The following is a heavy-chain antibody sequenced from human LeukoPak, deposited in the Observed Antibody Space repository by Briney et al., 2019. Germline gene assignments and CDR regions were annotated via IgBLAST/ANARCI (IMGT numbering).Heavy chain of an antibody. J-gene: IGHJ6*03. Sequence: TGGSLRLSCAASGFTFSSYGMHWVRQAPGKGLEWVAFIRYDGSNKYYADSVKGRFTISRDNSKNTLYLQMNSLRAEDTAVYYCAKVNGDYLLDYYYYYYMDVWGKGTTVTISS. CDR1: GFTFSSYG. CDR2: IRYDGSNK. CDR3: AKVNGDYLLDYYYYYYMDV. V-gene: IGHV3-30*02. D-gene: IGHD4-17*01.